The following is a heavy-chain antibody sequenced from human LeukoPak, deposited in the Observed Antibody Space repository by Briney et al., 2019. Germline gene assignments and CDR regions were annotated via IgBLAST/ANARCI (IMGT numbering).Heavy chain of an antibody. CDR3: ARPPTREAEGFDI. D-gene: IGHD1-26*01. J-gene: IGHJ3*02. Sequence: GASVKVSCKASGYTFSDLYIRWVRQAPGQGLEWMGWINPDGGGTEFEQKFQDRVTVTRDTSTSTAFLEISRLTFDDTAVYYCARPPTREAEGFDIWGQGTMVIVSS. CDR2: INPDGGGT. CDR1: GYTFSDLY. V-gene: IGHV1-2*02.